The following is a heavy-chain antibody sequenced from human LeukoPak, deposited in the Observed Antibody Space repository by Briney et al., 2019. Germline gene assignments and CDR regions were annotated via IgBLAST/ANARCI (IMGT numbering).Heavy chain of an antibody. Sequence: GGSLRLSCAASRFTFSSYAMSWVRQAPGKGLEWVSAISGSGGSTYYADSVKGRFTISRDNSKNTLYPQMNSLRAEDTAVYYCAKGDCYDSIGRSYCHYYMDVWGKGTTVTVSS. CDR2: ISGSGGST. V-gene: IGHV3-23*01. CDR3: AKGDCYDSIGRSYCHYYMDV. J-gene: IGHJ6*03. CDR1: RFTFSSYA. D-gene: IGHD3-22*01.